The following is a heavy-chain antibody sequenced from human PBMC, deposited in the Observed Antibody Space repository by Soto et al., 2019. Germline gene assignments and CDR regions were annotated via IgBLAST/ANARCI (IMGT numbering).Heavy chain of an antibody. CDR3: AREYYYVSVITGYSSYGMDF. J-gene: IGHJ6*02. CDR2: ISYDGSNK. D-gene: IGHD3-10*01. Sequence: GESLRLSYAASGFTFSSYAMHWVRQAPGKGLEWVAVISYDGSNKYYADSVKGRFTISRDNSKNTLYLQMNSLRAEDTAVYYCAREYYYVSVITGYSSYGMDFWGQGTTVTVSS. V-gene: IGHV3-30-3*01. CDR1: GFTFSSYA.